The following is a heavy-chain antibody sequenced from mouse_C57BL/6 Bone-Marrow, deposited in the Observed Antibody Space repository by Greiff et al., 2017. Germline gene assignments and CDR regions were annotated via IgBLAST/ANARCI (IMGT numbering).Heavy chain of an antibody. Sequence: EVMLVESGGGLVQPGGSLKLSCAASGFTFSDYGMAWVRQAPRKGPEWVAFISNLAYSIYYADTVTGRFTISRENAKNTLYLEMSSLRSEDTAMYYCARRSPDITRVVDGYFDVWGTGTTVTVSS. CDR2: ISNLAYSI. CDR1: GFTFSDYG. J-gene: IGHJ1*03. V-gene: IGHV5-15*01. CDR3: ARRSPDITRVVDGYFDV. D-gene: IGHD1-1*01.